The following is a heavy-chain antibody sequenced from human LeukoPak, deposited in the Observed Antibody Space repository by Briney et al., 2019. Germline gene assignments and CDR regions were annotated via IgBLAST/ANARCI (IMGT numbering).Heavy chain of an antibody. Sequence: GGSLRLSCAASGFTFSSYSMNWVRQAPGKGLEWVGRTRNKANSYTTEYAASVKGRFTISRDDSKNSLYLQMNSLKTEDTAVYYCATGSGYSLSFLDYWGQGTLVTVSS. CDR2: TRNKANSYTT. V-gene: IGHV3-72*01. CDR1: GFTFSSYS. CDR3: ATGSGYSLSFLDY. J-gene: IGHJ4*02. D-gene: IGHD3-22*01.